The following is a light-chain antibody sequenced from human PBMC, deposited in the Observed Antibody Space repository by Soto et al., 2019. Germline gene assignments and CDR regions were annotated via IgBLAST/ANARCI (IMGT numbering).Light chain of an antibody. V-gene: IGLV2-14*03. J-gene: IGLJ1*01. CDR1: SSDVGGYNY. CDR3: RSYTSSNSYV. Sequence: QSVLTQPASVSGSPGQWTTISCTGTSSDVGGYNYVSWYQHHPGKAPKLMIYDVTNRPSGVSNRFSGSKPGNTASLTISGLQTEDEADYYCRSYTSSNSYVFGTGTKVTVL. CDR2: DVT.